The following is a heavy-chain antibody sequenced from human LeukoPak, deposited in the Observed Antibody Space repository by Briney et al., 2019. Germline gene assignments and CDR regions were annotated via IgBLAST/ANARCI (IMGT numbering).Heavy chain of an antibody. Sequence: SETLSLTCTVSGGSISSYYWSWIRQPAGKGLEWIGRIYTSGSTNYNPSLQSRVTMSVDTSKNQFSLKLSSVTAADTAVYYCARDIVVVVAATHWYFDLWGRGTLVTVSS. CDR2: IYTSGST. J-gene: IGHJ2*01. V-gene: IGHV4-4*07. CDR3: ARDIVVVVAATHWYFDL. CDR1: GGSISSYY. D-gene: IGHD2-15*01.